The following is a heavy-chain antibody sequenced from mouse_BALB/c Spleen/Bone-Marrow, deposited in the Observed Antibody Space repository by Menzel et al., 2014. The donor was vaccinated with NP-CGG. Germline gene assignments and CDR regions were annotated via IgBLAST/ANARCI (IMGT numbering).Heavy chain of an antibody. V-gene: IGHV1S56*01. D-gene: IGHD2-3*01. CDR3: ARWLLPYYAMVY. CDR2: IYPRDVNT. J-gene: IGHJ4*01. CDR1: GYTFTTYY. Sequence: VRLMESGPELVKPGASVRMSCKASGYTFTTYYIHWVKQRPGQGLEWIGWIYPRDVNTNYNEKFRGKATLTADKSSSTAYMQLSSLTSEDSAVYFCARWLLPYYAMVYWGQGTSVTVSS.